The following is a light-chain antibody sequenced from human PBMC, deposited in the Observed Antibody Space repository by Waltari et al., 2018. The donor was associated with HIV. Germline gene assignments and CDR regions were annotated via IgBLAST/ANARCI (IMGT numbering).Light chain of an antibody. CDR1: QSVSSN. J-gene: IGKJ1*01. V-gene: IGKV3-15*01. Sequence: EKVMTQSPATLSVSAGERATLSCRASQSVSSNLAWYQQKPGQAPRLLIYGAFTRATGIPARFSGSGSGTEFTLTISSLQSEDFAVYYCQHYNNWPWTFGQGTKVATK. CDR2: GAF. CDR3: QHYNNWPWT.